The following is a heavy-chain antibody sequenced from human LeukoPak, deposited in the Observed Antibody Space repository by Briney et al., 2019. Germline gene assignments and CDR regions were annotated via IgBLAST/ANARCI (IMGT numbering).Heavy chain of an antibody. CDR2: IYYSGST. Sequence: PSETLSLTCTVSGGSISSYYLSWIRQPPGKGLEWIGYIYYSGSTNYNPSLKSRVTISVDTSKNRFSLKLSSVTAADTAVYYCARAYYYYYYMDVWGKGTTVTVSS. CDR3: ARAYYYYYYMDV. V-gene: IGHV4-59*01. J-gene: IGHJ6*03. CDR1: GGSISSYY.